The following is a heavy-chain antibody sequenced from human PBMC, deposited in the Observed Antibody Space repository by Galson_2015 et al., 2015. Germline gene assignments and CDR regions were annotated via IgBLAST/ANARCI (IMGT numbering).Heavy chain of an antibody. Sequence: SLRLSCAASGFTFTNYWMSWSRQAPGKGLEWVANIKQDGSAKYYADSVKGRFTISRDNAKNSLYLQMSSLTAEDTAVYYCATSADAGGNDWGQGTLVTVSS. D-gene: IGHD4-23*01. CDR3: ATSADAGGND. J-gene: IGHJ4*02. CDR1: GFTFTNYW. CDR2: IKQDGSAK. V-gene: IGHV3-7*01.